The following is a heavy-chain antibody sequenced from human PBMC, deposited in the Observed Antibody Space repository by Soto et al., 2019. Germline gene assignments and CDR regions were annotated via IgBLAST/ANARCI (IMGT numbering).Heavy chain of an antibody. J-gene: IGHJ6*02. V-gene: IGHV4-59*01. CDR3: ARDQGSYYFFYCMDV. CDR2: IYYSGST. Sequence: SETLSLTCTVSGGSTSSYYWSWIRQPPGKGLEWIGYIYYSGSTNYNLSLKSRVTISVDTSKNQFSLKLSSVTAADTAVYYCARDQGSYYFFYCMDVWGQGTTVTASS. CDR1: GGSTSSYY.